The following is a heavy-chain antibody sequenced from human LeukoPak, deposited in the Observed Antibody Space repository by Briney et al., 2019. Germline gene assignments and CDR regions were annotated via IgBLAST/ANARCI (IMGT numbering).Heavy chain of an antibody. CDR2: ISGSGGST. D-gene: IGHD3-10*01. CDR1: GFTFSSYA. Sequence: GGSLRLSCAASGFTFSSYAVSWVRQAPGKGLEWVSAISGSGGSTYYPYSVKGRSTVSRDNSKTTLYLQMNSLRAEDTAVYYCAKDIRFGVRGVITIDYWGQGTLVTVSS. CDR3: AKDIRFGVRGVITIDY. J-gene: IGHJ4*02. V-gene: IGHV3-23*01.